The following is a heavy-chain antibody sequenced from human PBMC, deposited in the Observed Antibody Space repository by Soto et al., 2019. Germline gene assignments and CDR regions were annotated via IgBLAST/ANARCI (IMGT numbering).Heavy chain of an antibody. J-gene: IGHJ6*02. V-gene: IGHV3-9*01. CDR2: INWNGYSI. CDR1: GFNFGDHV. CDR3: ARSWSGSTSGRVDV. Sequence: QTGGSLRLSCVASGFNFGDHVMNWVRQVPGKGLEWVGHINWNGYSIGYGGSVRGRFTIPRDNAQNTLYLQMNSLRPEDTAVYYCARSWSGSTSGRVDVWGQGTTVTVSS. D-gene: IGHD3-3*01.